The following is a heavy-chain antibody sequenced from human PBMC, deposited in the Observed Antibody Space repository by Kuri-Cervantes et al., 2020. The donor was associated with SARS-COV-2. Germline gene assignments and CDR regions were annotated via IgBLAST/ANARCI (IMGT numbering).Heavy chain of an antibody. V-gene: IGHV4-59*12. D-gene: IGHD2/OR15-2a*01. CDR2: IYYSGST. J-gene: IGHJ4*02. CDR3: SRGSESPPFDY. Sequence: SETLSLTCTVSGGSIGSYYWSWIRQPPGQGLEWLGYIYYSGSTKYNPSLESRVTISLDTSRNQFSLKLSSVTAADTAVYYCSRGSESPPFDYWGQGTLVTVSS. CDR1: GGSIGSYY.